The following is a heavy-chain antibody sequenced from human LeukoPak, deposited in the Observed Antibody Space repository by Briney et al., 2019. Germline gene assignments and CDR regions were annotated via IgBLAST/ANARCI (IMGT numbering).Heavy chain of an antibody. CDR1: GYSLGKNYY. CDR2: IYGRAST. Sequence: PSETLSLTCAVSGYSLGKNYYWGWIRQSPGKGLEWIGRIYGRASTSYNPSLMNRVTMSVDTSKNHFSLQLTSVTAADTAVYYCARYDSRGSASTRFDYWGPGILVTVSS. CDR3: ARYDSRGSASTRFDY. D-gene: IGHD3-16*01. V-gene: IGHV4-38-2*01. J-gene: IGHJ4*02.